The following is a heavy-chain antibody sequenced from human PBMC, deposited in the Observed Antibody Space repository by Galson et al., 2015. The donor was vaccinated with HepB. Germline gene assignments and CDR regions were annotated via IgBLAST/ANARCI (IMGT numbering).Heavy chain of an antibody. Sequence: SVKVSCKASGYPFTDYYMHWVRQAPGHGLEWMGWIKANSGGTIYAQKFQGRVTMTRDTSISTAYMELTNLTTDDTAVYYCARDSRPGWTDAFDIWGQGTMVTVSS. CDR1: GYPFTDYY. J-gene: IGHJ3*02. V-gene: IGHV1-2*02. CDR2: IKANSGGT. CDR3: ARDSRPGWTDAFDI. D-gene: IGHD6-19*01.